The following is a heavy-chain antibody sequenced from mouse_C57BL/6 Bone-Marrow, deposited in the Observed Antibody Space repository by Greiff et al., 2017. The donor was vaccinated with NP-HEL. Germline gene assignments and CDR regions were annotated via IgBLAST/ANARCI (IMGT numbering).Heavy chain of an antibody. V-gene: IGHV1-55*01. Sequence: QVQLQQPGAELVKPGASVKMSCKASGYTFTSYWITWVKQRPGQGLEWIGDLYPGSGSTTYNEKFKSKATLTVDTSSSTAYMQLSSLTSEDSAVYYCARGTTVVATNFDYWGQGTTLTVSS. CDR2: LYPGSGST. CDR1: GYTFTSYW. CDR3: ARGTTVVATNFDY. J-gene: IGHJ2*01. D-gene: IGHD1-1*01.